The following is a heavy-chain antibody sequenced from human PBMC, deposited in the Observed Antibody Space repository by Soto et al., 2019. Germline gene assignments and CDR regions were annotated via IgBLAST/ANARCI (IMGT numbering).Heavy chain of an antibody. Sequence: PVESLRLSCAASGFTFSTSWMNWVRQAPGKGLEWVAGIKEDGSEKYYVDSVKGRFTISKDNAENSLELHMNRLRVEDTAVYYCGRGRGYNACDYCCLGTRVTDY. CDR3: GRGRGYNACDYCCLGTRVTDY. J-gene: IGHJ4*01. CDR2: IKEDGSEK. CDR1: GFTFSTSW. D-gene: IGHD4-17*01. V-gene: IGHV3-7*01.